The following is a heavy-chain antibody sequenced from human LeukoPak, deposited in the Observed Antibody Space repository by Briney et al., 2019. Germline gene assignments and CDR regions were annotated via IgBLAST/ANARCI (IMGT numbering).Heavy chain of an antibody. CDR1: GFAFSGYW. J-gene: IGHJ4*02. CDR2: INGDGYSI. Sequence: GGSLRLSCAASGFAFSGYWMHWVRQAPGKGLVWLSRINGDGYSISYADSVKGRFTISRDNAKNTLYLQMDSLRAEDTAMYYCARGEAVAGTDHWGQGALVTVSS. CDR3: ARGEAVAGTDH. D-gene: IGHD6-19*01. V-gene: IGHV3-74*01.